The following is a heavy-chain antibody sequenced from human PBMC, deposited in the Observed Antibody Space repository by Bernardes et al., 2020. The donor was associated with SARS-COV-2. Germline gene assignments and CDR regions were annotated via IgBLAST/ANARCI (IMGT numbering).Heavy chain of an antibody. CDR3: ARDREPGIAVAGTYDY. CDR1: GYTFTGYY. V-gene: IGHV1-2*02. Sequence: ASVKVSCKASGYTFTGYYMHWVRQAPGQGLEWMGWINPNSGGTNYAQKFQGRVTMTRDTSISTAYMELSRLRSDDTAVYYCARDREPGIAVAGTYDYWGQGTLVTVS. CDR2: INPNSGGT. D-gene: IGHD6-19*01. J-gene: IGHJ4*02.